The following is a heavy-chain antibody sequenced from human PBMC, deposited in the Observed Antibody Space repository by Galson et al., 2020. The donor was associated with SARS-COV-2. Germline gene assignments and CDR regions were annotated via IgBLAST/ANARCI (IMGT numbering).Heavy chain of an antibody. CDR3: ARVVFPTMVRGGDVVAFDY. J-gene: IGHJ4*02. D-gene: IGHD3-10*01. Sequence: ASVKVSCKASGYTFTNYYIHWVRQAPGQGLQWMGWINPNSGGTKYAQKFQGRVTMTRDTSISTVYMELSRLRSDDAAVYYCARVVFPTMVRGGDVVAFDYWGQGTLVTVSS. V-gene: IGHV1-2*02. CDR2: INPNSGGT. CDR1: GYTFTNYY.